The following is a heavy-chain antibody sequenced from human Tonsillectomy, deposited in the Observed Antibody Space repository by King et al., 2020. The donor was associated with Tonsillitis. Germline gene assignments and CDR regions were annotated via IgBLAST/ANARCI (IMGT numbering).Heavy chain of an antibody. CDR2: ISYDGSDK. CDR3: AKEGGAQYCSSATCSADY. J-gene: IGHJ4*02. CDR1: GFTFSDCG. V-gene: IGHV3-30*18. D-gene: IGHD2-2*01. Sequence: VQLVESGGGVVQPGRSLRLSCAASGFTFSDCGMHWVRQAPGKGLDWVAAISYDGSDKDSGDSVRGRFTISRDNSRNTLSLQVNSLRADDTAVYYCAKEGGAQYCSSATCSADYWGQGTLVTVSS.